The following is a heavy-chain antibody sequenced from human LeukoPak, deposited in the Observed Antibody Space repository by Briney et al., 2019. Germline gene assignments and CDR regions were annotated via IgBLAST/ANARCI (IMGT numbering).Heavy chain of an antibody. CDR1: GYTFTDYY. V-gene: IGHV1-2*06. CDR3: ARDWLYSSPAVTGY. D-gene: IGHD6-19*01. J-gene: IGHJ4*02. Sequence: GASVKVSCKASGYTFTDYYMHWVRQAPGQGLEWMGRINPNSGGTNCAQKFQGRVTMTRDTSISTAYMELSRLRSDDTAVYYCARDWLYSSPAVTGYWGQGTLVTVSS. CDR2: INPNSGGT.